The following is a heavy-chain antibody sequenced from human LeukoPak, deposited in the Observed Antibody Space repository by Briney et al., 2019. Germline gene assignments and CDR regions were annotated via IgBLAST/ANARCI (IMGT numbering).Heavy chain of an antibody. J-gene: IGHJ4*02. V-gene: IGHV3-7*05. D-gene: IGHD5/OR15-5a*01. Sequence: GGSLRLSCAASGFTFSSYWMYWVRQAPGKGLEWVANIKQDGSEKHYVDSVKGRFTISKDNAKNSMFLQTSSLRAEDTAVYYCARAYIGSFDYWGQGTLVTVSS. CDR2: IKQDGSEK. CDR1: GFTFSSYW. CDR3: ARAYIGSFDY.